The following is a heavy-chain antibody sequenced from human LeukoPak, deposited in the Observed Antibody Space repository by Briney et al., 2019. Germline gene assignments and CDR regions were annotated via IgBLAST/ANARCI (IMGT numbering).Heavy chain of an antibody. CDR1: GTSISTNY. CDR2: IFCSGGT. D-gene: IGHD3-3*01. V-gene: IGHV4-59*01. Sequence: SETLSLTCSVSGTSISTNYWSWIRQPPGKGLEWLGCIFCSGGTNYKPSLKSRITISVDTSKNQLSLRLSSVTAADTAVYYCARGRFLDAFDIWGQGTMVTVSS. CDR3: ARGRFLDAFDI. J-gene: IGHJ3*02.